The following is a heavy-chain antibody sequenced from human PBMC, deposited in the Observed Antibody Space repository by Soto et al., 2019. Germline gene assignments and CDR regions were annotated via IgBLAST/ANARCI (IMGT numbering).Heavy chain of an antibody. Sequence: QVQLVQSGAEVKKPGSSVKVSCKASGGTFSSYAISWVRQAPGQGLEWMGEIIPIFGTAYYAQKFQGRVTITADESTSTAYMELSSLRSEDTAVYYCARAPTCYDFWSGCYGMDVWGQGTTVTVSS. J-gene: IGHJ6*02. D-gene: IGHD3-3*01. CDR3: ARAPTCYDFWSGCYGMDV. V-gene: IGHV1-69*01. CDR2: IIPIFGTA. CDR1: GGTFSSYA.